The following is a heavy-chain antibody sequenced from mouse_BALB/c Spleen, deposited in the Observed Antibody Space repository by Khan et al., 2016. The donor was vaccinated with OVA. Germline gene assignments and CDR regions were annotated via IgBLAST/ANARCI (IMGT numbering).Heavy chain of an antibody. CDR3: ARMKPYCYFDV. Sequence: QIQLVQSGPELKKPGETVKISCKASGYTFTNYGMNWVKQAPGKGLKWMGWINTYTGEPTYADDFKGRFAFSLETSASTASLQINNLKSEDTATYYCARMKPYCYFDVWGAGTTITVSS. V-gene: IGHV9-3-1*01. J-gene: IGHJ1*01. CDR2: INTYTGEP. CDR1: GYTFTNYG.